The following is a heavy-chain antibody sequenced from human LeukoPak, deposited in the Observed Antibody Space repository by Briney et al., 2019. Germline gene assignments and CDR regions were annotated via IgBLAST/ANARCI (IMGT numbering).Heavy chain of an antibody. J-gene: IGHJ4*02. D-gene: IGHD3-22*01. V-gene: IGHV3-7*01. CDR2: IKQDGSEK. Sequence: PGGSLRLSCAASGFTFSSYWMSWVRQAPGKGLEWVANIKQDGSEKYYVDSVKGRFTISRDNAKNSLYLQMNSLRAEDTAVYYCAREGNYYDSSGYYGYWGQGTLVTFSS. CDR3: AREGNYYDSSGYYGY. CDR1: GFTFSSYW.